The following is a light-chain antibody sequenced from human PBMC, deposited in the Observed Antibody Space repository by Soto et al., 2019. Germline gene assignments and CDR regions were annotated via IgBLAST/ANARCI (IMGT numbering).Light chain of an antibody. V-gene: IGKV3-15*01. CDR3: LQYDSWPWT. CDR2: GAS. J-gene: IGKJ1*01. Sequence: EIVMTQSPVTLSVSPGERATLSCRASQGVRRNLAWYQQKPGQAPRLLIYGASTRATDIPGRFSGSGSGTEFTLTISSLQSEDFAVYSCLQYDSWPWTFGQGTKVEIK. CDR1: QGVRRN.